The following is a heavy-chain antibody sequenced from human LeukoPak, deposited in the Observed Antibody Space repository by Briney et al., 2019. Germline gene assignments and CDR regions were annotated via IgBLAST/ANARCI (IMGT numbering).Heavy chain of an antibody. CDR1: GGSISTYY. J-gene: IGHJ4*02. CDR2: NYNRGTT. CDR3: ARERASAGPHFEH. D-gene: IGHD6-13*01. Sequence: ETLSLTCSVSGGSISTYYWSWIRKPPGKGLEWIGYNYNRGTTNYNPSLKSRVTISVDRSKNQFSLSLTSVTAADTAVYYCARERASAGPHFEHWGRGILVTVSS. V-gene: IGHV4-59*01.